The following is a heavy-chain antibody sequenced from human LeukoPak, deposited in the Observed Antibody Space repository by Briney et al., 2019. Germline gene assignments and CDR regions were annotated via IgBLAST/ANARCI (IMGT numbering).Heavy chain of an antibody. CDR3: GRGHWGLDY. CDR2: ISSSSSYI. D-gene: IGHD7-27*01. CDR1: GFTFSSYS. V-gene: IGHV3-21*01. J-gene: IGHJ4*02. Sequence: GGSLRLSCAASGFTFSSYSMNWVRQAPGKGLEWVSSISSSSSYIYHADSVKGRLTISRDNAKNSLYLQMNSLRAEDTAVYYCGRGHWGLDYWGQGTLVTVSS.